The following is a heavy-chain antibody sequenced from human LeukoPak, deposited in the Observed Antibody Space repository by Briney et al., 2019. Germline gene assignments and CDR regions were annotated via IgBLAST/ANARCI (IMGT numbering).Heavy chain of an antibody. J-gene: IGHJ4*02. CDR2: IYPGDSDT. CDR3: ARFSGSYGTPGDY. Sequence: GESLKISCKGSGYSFTSYWIRWVRQVPGKGLEWMGIIYPGDSDTRYSPSFQGQVTISADKSISTAYLQWSSLKASDTAMYYCARFSGSYGTPGDYWGQGTLVTVSS. D-gene: IGHD1-26*01. V-gene: IGHV5-51*01. CDR1: GYSFTSYW.